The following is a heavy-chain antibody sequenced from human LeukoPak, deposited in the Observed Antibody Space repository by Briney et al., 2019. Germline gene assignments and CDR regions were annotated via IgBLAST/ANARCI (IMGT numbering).Heavy chain of an antibody. D-gene: IGHD6-6*01. CDR2: ISSSGSTI. CDR3: AKDLSIAASYY. J-gene: IGHJ4*02. CDR1: GFTFSSYE. V-gene: IGHV3-48*03. Sequence: PGGSLRLSCAASGFTFSSYEMNWVRQAPGKGLEWVSYISSSGSTIYYADSVKGRLTISRDNSKNTLYLQMNSLRAEDTAVYYCAKDLSIAASYYWGQGTLVTVSS.